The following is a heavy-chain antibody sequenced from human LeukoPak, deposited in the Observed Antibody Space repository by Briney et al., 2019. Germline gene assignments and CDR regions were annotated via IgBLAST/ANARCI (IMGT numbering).Heavy chain of an antibody. CDR1: GGSISSYY. CDR2: IYYSGST. V-gene: IGHV4-59*08. CDR3: ARHEGYSSSQPFGY. Sequence: SETLSLTCTVSGGSISSYYWSWIRQPPGKGLAWIGYIYYSGSTNYNPSLKSRVTISVDTSKNQFSLKLSSVTAADTAVYYCARHEGYSSSQPFGYWGQGTLVTVSS. J-gene: IGHJ4*02. D-gene: IGHD6-13*01.